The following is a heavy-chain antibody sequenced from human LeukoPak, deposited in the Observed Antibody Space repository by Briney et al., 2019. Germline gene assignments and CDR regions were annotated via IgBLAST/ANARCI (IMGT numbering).Heavy chain of an antibody. CDR1: GGSFSDYL. J-gene: IGHJ6*03. CDR2: INQGGRT. CDR3: ARGKRVWFGELMTSFSYFYIDA. Sequence: KTSETLSLTCAVNGGSFSDYLWTWIRQSPGKGLEWIGEINQGGRTNFNPSLKSRVTISADRSKYHFSLTLRSVTAADTAVYYCARGKRVWFGELMTSFSYFYIDAWGRGTTVIVSS. V-gene: IGHV4-34*01. D-gene: IGHD3-10*01.